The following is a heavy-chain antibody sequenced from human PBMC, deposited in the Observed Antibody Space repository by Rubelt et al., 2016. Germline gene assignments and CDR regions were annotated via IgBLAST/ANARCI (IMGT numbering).Heavy chain of an antibody. Sequence: QVQLVESGGGLVKPGGSLRLSCAASGFTFSDYYMSWIRQAPGKGLEWVSYISSSSSYTNYADSVKGRFTISRYNAKNSLVLQMNSLRAEDTAVYYCAKDGSRGGTPSCFDYWGQGTLVTVSS. CDR1: GFTFSDYY. D-gene: IGHD3-16*01. CDR2: ISSSSSYT. V-gene: IGHV3-11*05. CDR3: AKDGSRGGTPSCFDY. J-gene: IGHJ4*02.